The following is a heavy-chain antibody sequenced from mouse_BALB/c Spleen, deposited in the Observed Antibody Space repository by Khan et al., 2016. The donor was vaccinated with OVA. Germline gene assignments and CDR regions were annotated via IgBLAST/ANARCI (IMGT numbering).Heavy chain of an antibody. CDR1: GFTFSSFA. V-gene: IGHV5-9-3*01. CDR3: ARHNDGPFAY. CDR2: ISSGGDNT. D-gene: IGHD1-1*01. Sequence: EVALVEPGGGLVKPGGPLKRSCAASGFTFSSFAMSWVRQTPEKRLEWVATISSGGDNTYYPDSVKGRFTISRDNAKNILYLQMSSLRSEGAAMFCCARHNDGPFAYWGQGTLVTVSA. J-gene: IGHJ3*01.